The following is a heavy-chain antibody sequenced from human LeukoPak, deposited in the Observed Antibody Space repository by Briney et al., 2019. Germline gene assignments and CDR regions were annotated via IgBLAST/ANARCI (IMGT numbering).Heavy chain of an antibody. CDR1: GFTFSSYG. J-gene: IGHJ4*02. CDR2: IWYDGSNK. Sequence: PGGSLRLSCAASGFTFSSYGMHWVRQAPGKGLEWVAVIWYDGSNKYYADSVKGRFTISRDNAKNSLYLQMNSLRAEDTAVYYCARDDPGGYYDSSGYFLWGQGTLVTVSS. CDR3: ARDDPGGYYDSSGYFL. V-gene: IGHV3-33*01. D-gene: IGHD3-22*01.